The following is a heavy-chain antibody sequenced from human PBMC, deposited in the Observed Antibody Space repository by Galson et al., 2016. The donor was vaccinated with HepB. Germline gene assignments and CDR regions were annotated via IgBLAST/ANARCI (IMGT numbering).Heavy chain of an antibody. CDR2: VYYSGTT. Sequence: LSLTCTVSGGSVSSSTYLWSWIRQPPGKGLFWIASVYYSGTTYYNPSLKSRVTISVDLSRNVFSLDVRSATAADTAVYYCVRQLDYSDYSWFDSWGQGALVTVSS. CDR3: VRQLDYSDYSWFDS. CDR1: GGSVSSSTYL. D-gene: IGHD4-11*01. J-gene: IGHJ5*01. V-gene: IGHV4-39*01.